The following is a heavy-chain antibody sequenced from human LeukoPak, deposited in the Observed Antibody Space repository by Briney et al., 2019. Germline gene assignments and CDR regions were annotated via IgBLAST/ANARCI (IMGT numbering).Heavy chain of an antibody. J-gene: IGHJ4*02. D-gene: IGHD3-22*01. V-gene: IGHV5-51*01. Sequence: GESLKISCKGSGYSFTSYWIGWVRQMPGKGLEWMGIIYPGDSETRYSPSFQGQVTMSADQSISTAYLQWSSLKASDTGMYYCARHSYYDSSGYVGYWGQGTLVTVSS. CDR2: IYPGDSET. CDR1: GYSFTSYW. CDR3: ARHSYYDSSGYVGY.